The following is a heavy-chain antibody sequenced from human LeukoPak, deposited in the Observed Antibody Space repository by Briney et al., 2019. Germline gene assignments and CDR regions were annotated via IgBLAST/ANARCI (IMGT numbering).Heavy chain of an antibody. V-gene: IGHV1-2*02. J-gene: IGHJ4*02. CDR2: INPNSGGT. CDR1: GYTFTGYY. D-gene: IGHD3-10*01. Sequence: ASVKVSCKASGYTFTGYYMHWVRQAPGQGLEWMGWINPNSGGTNYAQKFQGRVTMTRNTSISTAYMELSSLRSEDTAVYYCARPLLYGSGSYNLLGNWGQGTLVTVSS. CDR3: ARPLLYGSGSYNLLGN.